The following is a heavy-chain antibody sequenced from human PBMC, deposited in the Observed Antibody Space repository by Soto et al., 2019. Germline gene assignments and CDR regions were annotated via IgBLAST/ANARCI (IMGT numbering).Heavy chain of an antibody. V-gene: IGHV3-33*01. CDR3: ARGRTYGSGSYYPDY. J-gene: IGHJ4*02. D-gene: IGHD3-10*01. Sequence: SLRLSCAASGFTFSSYGMHWVRQAPGKGLEWVAVIWYDGSNKYYADSVKGRFTISRDNSKNTLYLQMNSLRAEDTAVYYCARGRTYGSGSYYPDYWGQGALVTVSS. CDR1: GFTFSSYG. CDR2: IWYDGSNK.